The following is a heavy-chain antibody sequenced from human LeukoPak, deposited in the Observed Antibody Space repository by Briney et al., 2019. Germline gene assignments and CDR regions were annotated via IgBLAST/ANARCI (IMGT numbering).Heavy chain of an antibody. D-gene: IGHD5-24*01. CDR2: ISSSSSYI. J-gene: IGHJ4*02. CDR1: GFTFSSYS. CDR3: ARNGLRDGYSSFDY. Sequence: GGSLRLSCEASGFTFSSYSMNWVRQAPGKGLEWVSSISSSSSYIYYADSVKGRFTISRDNAKNSLYLQMNSLRAEDTAVYYCARNGLRDGYSSFDYWGQGTLVTVSS. V-gene: IGHV3-21*01.